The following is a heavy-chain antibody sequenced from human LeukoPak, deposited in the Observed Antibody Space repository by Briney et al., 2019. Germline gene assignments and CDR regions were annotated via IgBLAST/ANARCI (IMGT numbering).Heavy chain of an antibody. J-gene: IGHJ4*02. Sequence: GGSLRLSCAASGFTFSSYSMNWVRQAPGKGLEWVSSISSSSSYIYYADSVKGRFTISRDNAKNSLYLQMNSLRAEDTAVYYSARHNFRKFDWLFRPHFDYWGQGTLVTVSS. CDR2: ISSSSSYI. CDR1: GFTFSSYS. D-gene: IGHD3-9*01. CDR3: ARHNFRKFDWLFRPHFDY. V-gene: IGHV3-21*01.